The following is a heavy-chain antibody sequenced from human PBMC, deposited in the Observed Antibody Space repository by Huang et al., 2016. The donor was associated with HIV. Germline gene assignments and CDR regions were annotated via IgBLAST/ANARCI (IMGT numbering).Heavy chain of an antibody. V-gene: IGHV1-24*01. D-gene: IGHD2-21*01. J-gene: IGHJ3*02. CDR1: GYTLTELS. CDR2: FAPEHGET. CDR3: AAGYDTYYDI. Sequence: QVQLVQSGAEVKKPGASVQVSCKVSGYTLTELSIHWVRQAPGKGLEWRGGFAPEHGETIYAQNFQGRVTMTEDTATDTAYVVLHSLRPEDTTVYYCAAGYDTYYDIWGQGTMVIASS.